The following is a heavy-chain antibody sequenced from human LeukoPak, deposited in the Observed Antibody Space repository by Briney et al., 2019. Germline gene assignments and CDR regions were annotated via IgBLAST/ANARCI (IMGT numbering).Heavy chain of an antibody. Sequence: GGSLRLSCAASGFTFSSYGMHWVRQAPGKGLEWVAVISYDGSNKYYADSVKGRFTISRDNSKNTLYLQMNSLRAEDTAVYYCARAEGIAAAGNFDYWGQGTLVTVSS. J-gene: IGHJ4*02. D-gene: IGHD6-13*01. CDR2: ISYDGSNK. V-gene: IGHV3-30*03. CDR1: GFTFSSYG. CDR3: ARAEGIAAAGNFDY.